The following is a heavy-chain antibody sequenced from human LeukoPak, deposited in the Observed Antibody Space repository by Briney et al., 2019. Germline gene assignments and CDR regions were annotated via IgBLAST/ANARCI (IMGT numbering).Heavy chain of an antibody. V-gene: IGHV3-30*04. D-gene: IGHD3-10*01. Sequence: GGSLRLSCAASGFTFSNYAMHWVRQAPGKGLEWVAVISYDGSNKYYAESVKGRFTISRDNSKNTLYLQMNSLRAEDRAVYYCAKARNRGPRVWTIDYWGQGTLVTVSS. CDR2: ISYDGSNK. J-gene: IGHJ4*02. CDR3: AKARNRGPRVWTIDY. CDR1: GFTFSNYA.